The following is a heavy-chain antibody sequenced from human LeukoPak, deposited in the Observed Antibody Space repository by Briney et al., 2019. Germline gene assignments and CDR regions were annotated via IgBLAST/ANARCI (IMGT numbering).Heavy chain of an antibody. J-gene: IGHJ3*02. CDR2: ISYHENNK. V-gene: IGHV3-30-3*01. CDR1: GFTFSSYT. Sequence: GGSLRLSCAASGFTFSSYTMHWVRQAPGKGLEWVSLISYHENNKYYADSVKGRFTISRDNSKNTLYLQMNSLRADDTAVHYCAREARPDAFDIWGQGTMVTVSS. CDR3: AREARPDAFDI.